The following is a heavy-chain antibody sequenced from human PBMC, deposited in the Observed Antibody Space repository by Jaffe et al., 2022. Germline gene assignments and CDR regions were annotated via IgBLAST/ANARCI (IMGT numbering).Heavy chain of an antibody. V-gene: IGHV3-21*01. D-gene: IGHD3-3*01. CDR2: ISSSSSYI. J-gene: IGHJ6*03. CDR1: GFTFSSYS. Sequence: EVQLVESGGGLVKPGGSLRLSCAASGFTFSSYSMNWVRQAPGKGLEWVSSISSSSSYIYYADSVKGRFTISRDNAKNSLYLQMNSLRAEDTAVYYCARVRSDFWSGYYTSDYYYYMDVWGKGTTVTVSS. CDR3: ARVRSDFWSGYYTSDYYYYMDV.